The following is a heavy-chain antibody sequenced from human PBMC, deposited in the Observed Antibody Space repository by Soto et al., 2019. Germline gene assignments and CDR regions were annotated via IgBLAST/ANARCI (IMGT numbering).Heavy chain of an antibody. CDR2: NNHNGNT. CDR1: GGSFSGHY. D-gene: IGHD6-19*01. Sequence: RASETLSLTCAVYGGSFSGHYWTWIRQPPGKGLEWIGENNHNGNTNYNPSLKSRVTISVDTLKNQVSLKLSSVTAADTAVYYCARVAVAGIGWFDPWGQGTLVTVPS. CDR3: ARVAVAGIGWFDP. V-gene: IGHV4-34*01. J-gene: IGHJ5*02.